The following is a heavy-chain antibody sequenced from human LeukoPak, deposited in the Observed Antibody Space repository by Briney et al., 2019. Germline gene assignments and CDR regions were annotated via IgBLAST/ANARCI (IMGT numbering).Heavy chain of an antibody. CDR3: ARGYGENSDYHLKY. Sequence: GGSLRLSCAASGFTLRSSAMSWVRQAPGKGLEWVSAISGDGGTISYAASVKGRFTISRDNSKNMLYLQINSLTTEDTAVYYCARGYGENSDYHLKYWGQGTLVTVSS. V-gene: IGHV3-23*01. J-gene: IGHJ4*02. CDR1: GFTLRSSA. D-gene: IGHD4-11*01. CDR2: ISGDGGTI.